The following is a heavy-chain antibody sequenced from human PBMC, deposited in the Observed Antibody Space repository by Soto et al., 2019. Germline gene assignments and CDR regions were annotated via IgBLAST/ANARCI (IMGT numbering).Heavy chain of an antibody. V-gene: IGHV1-69*06. CDR1: GGSFSSYA. Sequence: SVKVSCKACGGSFSSYAISWVRQAPVQGREWMGGIIPIFGTATYAQKFQGRVTIIADKSTSTAYMELSSLRSEDTAVYYCARAGPLAPTHAFLIWDPGPLVTVSS. J-gene: IGHJ4*03. D-gene: IGHD2-15*01. CDR3: ARAGPLAPTHAFLI. CDR2: IIPIFGTA.